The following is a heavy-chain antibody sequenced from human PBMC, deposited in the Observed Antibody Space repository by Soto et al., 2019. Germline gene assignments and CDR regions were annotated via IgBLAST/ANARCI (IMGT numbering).Heavy chain of an antibody. V-gene: IGHV3-30*18. Sequence: QVQLVESGGGVVQPGRSLRLSCVASGFTFSTYGMHWVRQAPGKGLEWVALTSYDGSDKYYADSMKGRFTISRDNSKNTLYLKMNSLGGEDTAVYYCAKDLDFGGNSHAFDVWGQGTMVTVSS. CDR1: GFTFSTYG. CDR2: TSYDGSDK. J-gene: IGHJ3*01. D-gene: IGHD2-21*02. CDR3: AKDLDFGGNSHAFDV.